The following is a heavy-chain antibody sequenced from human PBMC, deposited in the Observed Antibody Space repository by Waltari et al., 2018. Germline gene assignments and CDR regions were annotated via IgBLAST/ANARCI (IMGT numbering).Heavy chain of an antibody. J-gene: IGHJ4*02. CDR2: IYHSGST. CDR1: GYSISSGYY. CDR3: ARKMYYFDY. Sequence: QVQLQESGPGLVKPSETLSLTCAVSGYSISSGYYWCWIRQPPGKGLEWIGSIYHSGSTYYNPSLKSRVTISVDTSKNQFSLKLSSVTAADTAVYYCARKMYYFDYWGQGTLVTVSS. V-gene: IGHV4-38-2*01.